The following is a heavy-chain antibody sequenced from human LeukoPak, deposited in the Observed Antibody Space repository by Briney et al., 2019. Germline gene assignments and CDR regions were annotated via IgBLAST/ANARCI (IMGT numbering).Heavy chain of an antibody. D-gene: IGHD5-18*01. V-gene: IGHV3-23*01. CDR3: AKDRVSDTAMDDVHY. J-gene: IGHJ4*02. CDR2: ISGSGGST. Sequence: PGGSLRLSCAAPGFSFSGYGMSWVRQAPGKGLEWVSAISGSGGSTYYADSVKGRFTISRDNSKNTLYLQMNSLRAEDTAVYYCAKDRVSDTAMDDVHYWGQGTLVTVSS. CDR1: GFSFSGYG.